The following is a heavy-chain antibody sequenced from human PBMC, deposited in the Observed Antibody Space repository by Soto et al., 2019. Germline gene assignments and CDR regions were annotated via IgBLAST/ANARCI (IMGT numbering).Heavy chain of an antibody. CDR3: ARHASGGYCSGGSCYSYFDY. J-gene: IGHJ4*02. CDR2: IYYSGST. V-gene: IGHV4-61*05. Sequence: PSETLSLTCTVSGGSISSNNYYWGWIRQPPGKGLEWIGYIYYSGSTNYNPSLKSRVTISVDTSKNQFSLKLSSVTAADTAVYYCARHASGGYCSGGSCYSYFDYWGQGTLVTVSS. D-gene: IGHD2-15*01. CDR1: GGSISSNNYY.